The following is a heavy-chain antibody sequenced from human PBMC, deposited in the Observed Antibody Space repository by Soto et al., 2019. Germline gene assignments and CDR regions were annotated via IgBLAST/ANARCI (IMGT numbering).Heavy chain of an antibody. D-gene: IGHD6-13*01. J-gene: IGHJ4*02. V-gene: IGHV4-59*01. CDR3: ARASIAAVGTIDY. Sequence: PSETLSLTCTVSGGSISSYYWSWIRQPPGKGLEWIGYIYYSGSTNYNPSLKSRVTISVDTSKNQFSLKLSSVTAADTAVYYCARASIAAVGTIDYWGQGTLVTVSS. CDR1: GGSISSYY. CDR2: IYYSGST.